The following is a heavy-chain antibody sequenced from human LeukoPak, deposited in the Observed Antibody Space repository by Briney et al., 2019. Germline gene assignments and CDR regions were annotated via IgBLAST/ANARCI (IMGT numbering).Heavy chain of an antibody. CDR1: GGSFSAYY. V-gene: IGHV4-34*01. CDR2: INHSGGT. J-gene: IGHJ4*02. D-gene: IGHD6-19*01. CDR3: ATERRYTSGRWDYYFDN. Sequence: SETLSLTCVVYGGSFSAYYWSWIRQPPGKGLEWIGEINHSGGTNYNPSLKSRVTILVDTPNNQFSLKLSSVTAADTAVYYCATERRYTSGRWDYYFDNWGQGTLVTVSS.